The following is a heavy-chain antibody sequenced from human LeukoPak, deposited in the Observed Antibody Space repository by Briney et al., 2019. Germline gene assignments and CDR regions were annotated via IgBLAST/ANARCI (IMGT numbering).Heavy chain of an antibody. Sequence: SSETLSLTCTVSGGSISSGGYYWSWIRQPPGKGLEWIGYIYYSGSTYYNPSLKSRVTISVDTSKNQFSLRLSSVTAADTAVYFCARYDLRACTSTCPKWLNPWGQGTLVTVSS. CDR3: ARYDLRACTSTCPKWLNP. CDR1: GGSISSGGYY. J-gene: IGHJ5*02. D-gene: IGHD2-2*01. V-gene: IGHV4-30-4*08. CDR2: IYYSGST.